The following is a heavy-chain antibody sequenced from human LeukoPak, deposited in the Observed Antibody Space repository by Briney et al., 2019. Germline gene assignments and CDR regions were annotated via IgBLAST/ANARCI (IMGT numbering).Heavy chain of an antibody. D-gene: IGHD4-17*01. CDR3: AKDPGRYGDYVVDY. V-gene: IGHV3-43*02. CDR1: EFTFSTYW. Sequence: PGGSLRLSCVASEFTFSTYWMSWVRQAPGKGLEWVSLISGDGGSTYYADSVKGRFTISRDNSKNSLYLQMNSLRTEDTALYYCAKDPGRYGDYVVDYWGQGTLVTVSS. CDR2: ISGDGGST. J-gene: IGHJ4*02.